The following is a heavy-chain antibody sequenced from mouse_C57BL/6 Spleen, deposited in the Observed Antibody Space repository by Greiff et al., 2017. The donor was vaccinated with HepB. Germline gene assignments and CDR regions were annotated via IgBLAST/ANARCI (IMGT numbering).Heavy chain of an antibody. D-gene: IGHD1-2*01. CDR1: GYSITSGYG. Sequence: VQLKESGPGLVKPSQSLSLPCTVTGYSITSGYGLNWIRQFPGNKLEWMGYISYSGSTNYNPSLKSRISITRDTSTNQFFLQLNSVTTEDTATYYCARTARIKYWGQGTTLTVSS. CDR3: ARTARIKY. CDR2: ISYSGST. J-gene: IGHJ2*01. V-gene: IGHV3-2*02.